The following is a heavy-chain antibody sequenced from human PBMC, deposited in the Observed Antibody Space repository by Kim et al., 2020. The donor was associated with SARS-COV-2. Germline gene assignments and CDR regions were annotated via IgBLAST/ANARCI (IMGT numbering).Heavy chain of an antibody. CDR1: GCTFSSYA. CDR2: INPIFGTA. V-gene: IGHV1-69*13. J-gene: IGHJ6*02. CDR3: ASFGSYNYYYGMDV. Sequence: SVKVSCKVSGCTFSSYAISWVRQAPGQGLEWMGGINPIFGTANYAQKFQGRVTITADESTSTAYMELSSLRSEDTAVYYCASFGSYNYYYGMDVCGQGTTVTVSS. D-gene: IGHD1-26*01.